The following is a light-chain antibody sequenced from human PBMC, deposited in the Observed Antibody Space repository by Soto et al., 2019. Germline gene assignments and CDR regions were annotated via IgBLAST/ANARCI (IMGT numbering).Light chain of an antibody. CDR3: QQRNSYPRT. CDR2: AAS. J-gene: IGKJ2*01. CDR1: QGINIF. Sequence: IPFTPSPSFLSASVGDRVTITCRASQGINIFLAWFQQKPGKAPNLLISAASTLQSGVPSRFSGSGSETEFTLTITSLQPEDSATYYCQQRNSYPRTFGQGTKVDIK. V-gene: IGKV1-9*01.